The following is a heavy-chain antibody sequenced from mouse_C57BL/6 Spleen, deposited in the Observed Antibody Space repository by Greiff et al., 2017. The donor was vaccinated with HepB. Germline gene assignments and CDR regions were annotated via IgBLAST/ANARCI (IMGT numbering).Heavy chain of an antibody. CDR1: GYSITSGYY. J-gene: IGHJ2*01. V-gene: IGHV3-6*01. CDR3: AREGYDGYLDY. D-gene: IGHD2-3*01. Sequence: DVKLQESGPGLVKPSQSLSLTCSVTGYSITSGYYWNWIRQFPGNKLEWMGYISYDGSNNYNPSLKNRISITRDTSKNQFFLKLNSVTTEDTATYYCAREGYDGYLDYWGQGTTLTVSS. CDR2: ISYDGSN.